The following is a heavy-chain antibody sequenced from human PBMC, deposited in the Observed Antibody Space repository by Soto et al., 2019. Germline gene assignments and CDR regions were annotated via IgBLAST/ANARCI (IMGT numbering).Heavy chain of an antibody. D-gene: IGHD2-15*01. CDR3: TLGYCSGGSCPFDY. CDR2: IITILGIA. V-gene: IGHV1-69*02. J-gene: IGHJ4*02. CDR1: GGTFSSYT. Sequence: QVQLVQSGAEVKKPGSSVKVSCTASGGTFSSYTISWVRQAPGQGHEWMGRIITILGIANYAQEFQGRVTITADKSTSTAYMELSSLRSEDTAVYYCTLGYCSGGSCPFDYWGQGTLVTVSS.